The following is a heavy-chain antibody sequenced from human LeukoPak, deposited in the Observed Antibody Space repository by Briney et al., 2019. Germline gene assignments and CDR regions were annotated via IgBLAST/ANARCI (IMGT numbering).Heavy chain of an antibody. V-gene: IGHV4-38-2*02. CDR3: ARSDYDCGSGYYASWFDP. CDR2: IYHSGST. Sequence: SETLSLTCTVSGYSISSGYYWGWIRQPPGKGLEWIGSIYHSGSTYYNPSLKSRVTISVDPSTSQFSLKLSSVTAADTAVYYCARSDYDCGSGYYASWFDPWGQGTLVTVSS. CDR1: GYSISSGYY. D-gene: IGHD3-3*01. J-gene: IGHJ5*02.